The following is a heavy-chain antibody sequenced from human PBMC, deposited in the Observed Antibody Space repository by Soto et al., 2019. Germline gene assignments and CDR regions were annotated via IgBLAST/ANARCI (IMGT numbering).Heavy chain of an antibody. Sequence: ASVKVSCKASGYTFTSYDINWVRQATGQGLEWMGWMNPNSGNTGYAQKFQGRVTMTRNTSISTAYMELSSLRSEDTAVYYCARALAIVVVVADYGMDVWGQGTTVTVSS. D-gene: IGHD2-15*01. CDR1: GYTFTSYD. CDR3: ARALAIVVVVADYGMDV. CDR2: MNPNSGNT. J-gene: IGHJ6*02. V-gene: IGHV1-8*01.